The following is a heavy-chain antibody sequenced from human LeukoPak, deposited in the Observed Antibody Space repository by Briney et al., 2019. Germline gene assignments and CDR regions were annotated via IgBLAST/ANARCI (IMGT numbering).Heavy chain of an antibody. D-gene: IGHD5-18*01. CDR1: GSTFSNYG. CDR3: ARDEDTTMALFDY. V-gene: IGHV3-33*01. J-gene: IGHJ4*02. Sequence: PGRSLSLSCAASGSTFSNYGMHWVRQAPGKGLEWVAVIWYDGSDNYYADSVKGRFTISRDNSKNTLYLQMNSLRAEDTAMYYCARDEDTTMALFDYWAEEPLVTVSS. CDR2: IWYDGSDN.